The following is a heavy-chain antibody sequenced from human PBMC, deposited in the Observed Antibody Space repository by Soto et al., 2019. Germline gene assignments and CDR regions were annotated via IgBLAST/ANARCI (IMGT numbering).Heavy chain of an antibody. CDR1: GGTFSSYA. D-gene: IGHD1-7*01. V-gene: IGHV1-69*06. J-gene: IGHJ6*02. Sequence: ASLQVSRKASGGTFSSYANSWVGTAPGQGLVWVGGNIPIFATANYAQKFQGRVTITADKSTSTAYMELSSLRSEDTAVYYCAREKVELLDDYYSMDVWGQGTTVTVSS. CDR2: NIPIFATA. CDR3: AREKVELLDDYYSMDV.